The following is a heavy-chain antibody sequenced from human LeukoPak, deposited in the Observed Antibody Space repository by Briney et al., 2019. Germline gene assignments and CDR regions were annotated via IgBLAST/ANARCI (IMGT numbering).Heavy chain of an antibody. CDR1: GFTFSSYA. D-gene: IGHD3-10*01. CDR2: ISAGGGST. V-gene: IGHV3-23*01. Sequence: SGGSLRLSCAASGFTFSSYAMSWVRQAPGKGPEWVSAISAGGGSTSYADSVKGRFTISRDNSKNTLYLQMSSLRAEDTAVYYCAKTLWFGPTLGEFDYWGQGTLVTVSS. CDR3: AKTLWFGPTLGEFDY. J-gene: IGHJ4*02.